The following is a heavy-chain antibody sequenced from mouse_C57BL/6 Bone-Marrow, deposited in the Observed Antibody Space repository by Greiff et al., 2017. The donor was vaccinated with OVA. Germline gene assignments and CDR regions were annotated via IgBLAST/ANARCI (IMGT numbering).Heavy chain of an antibody. CDR3: ARKAYYGSSFDY. CDR2: IWSGGST. V-gene: IGHV2-2*01. CDR1: GFSLTSYG. D-gene: IGHD1-1*01. J-gene: IGHJ2*01. Sequence: QVQLKESGPGLVQPSQSLSITCTVSGFSLTSYGVHWVRQSPGKGLEWLGVIWSGGSTDYNAAFISRLSISKDNSKSQVFFNMNSLQAEDTAIYDCARKAYYGSSFDYWGQGTTLTVSS.